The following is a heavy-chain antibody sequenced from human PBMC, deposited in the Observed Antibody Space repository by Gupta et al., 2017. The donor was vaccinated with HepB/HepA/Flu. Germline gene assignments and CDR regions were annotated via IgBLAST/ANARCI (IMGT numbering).Heavy chain of an antibody. CDR2: INPNSGGT. J-gene: IGHJ4*02. Sequence: QVQLVQSGAEGKKPGTSVKVSCKASGYTFTDHYIHWVRQAPGQGLEWVGWINPNSGGTNYAQKFQGRVTMTMTRDTSISTAYMELSRLRSDDTAIYYCARATRSFYYFDYWGQGTLVTVSS. D-gene: IGHD2-2*01. V-gene: IGHV1-2*02. CDR1: GYTFTDHY. CDR3: ARATRSFYYFDY.